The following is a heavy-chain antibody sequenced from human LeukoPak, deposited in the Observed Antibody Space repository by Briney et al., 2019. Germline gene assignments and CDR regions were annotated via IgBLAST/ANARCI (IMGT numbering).Heavy chain of an antibody. CDR1: GFTVSSNY. V-gene: IGHV3-53*01. CDR3: ARGGSYPRPPSWD. CDR2: IYSGGST. Sequence: AGGSLRLSCAASGFTVSSNYMSWVRQAPGKGLEWVSVIYSGGSTYYADSVKGRFTISRDNSKNTLYLQMNSLRAEDTAVYYCARGGSYPRPPSWDWGQGTLVTVSS. D-gene: IGHD1-26*01. J-gene: IGHJ4*02.